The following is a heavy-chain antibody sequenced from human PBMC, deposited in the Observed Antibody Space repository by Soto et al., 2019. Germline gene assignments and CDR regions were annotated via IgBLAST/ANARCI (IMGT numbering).Heavy chain of an antibody. CDR1: GYTFTSYG. CDR2: ISAYNGNT. J-gene: IGHJ6*02. CDR3: AREGPFVDGLVYYYYGMDV. D-gene: IGHD3-16*01. V-gene: IGHV1-18*01. Sequence: VSVKVSCKASGYTFTSYGISWVRQAPGQGLEWMGWISAYNGNTNYAQKLQGRVTMTTDTSTSTAYMELRSLRSDDTAVYYCAREGPFVDGLVYYYYGMDVWGQGTTVTVSS.